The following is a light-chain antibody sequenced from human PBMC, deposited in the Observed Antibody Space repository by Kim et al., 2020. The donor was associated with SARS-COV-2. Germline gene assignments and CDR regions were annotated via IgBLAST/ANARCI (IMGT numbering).Light chain of an antibody. CDR2: ANS. Sequence: QSVLTQPASVSGAPGQRVVISCTGSTTNIGAGSDVHWYQQLPGKAPKLLICANSDRPSGVPDRFSGSKSDTSASLAITGLQVEDEADYYCQSYDSNLSGLVFGGGTQLTVL. CDR3: QSYDSNLSGLV. CDR1: TTNIGAGSD. J-gene: IGLJ3*02. V-gene: IGLV1-40*01.